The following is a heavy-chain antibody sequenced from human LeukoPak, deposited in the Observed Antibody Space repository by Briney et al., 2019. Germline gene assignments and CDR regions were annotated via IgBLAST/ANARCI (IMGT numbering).Heavy chain of an antibody. CDR3: ARESIAGTYYYFDY. V-gene: IGHV4-59*01. D-gene: IGHD1-14*01. J-gene: IGHJ4*02. Sequence: SETLSLTCTVSGGSISSYYWSWIRQPPGKGLEWIVYIYYSGSTNYNPSLKSRVTISVDTSKNQFSLKLSSVTAADTAVYYCARESIAGTYYYFDYWGQGTLVTVSS. CDR1: GGSISSYY. CDR2: IYYSGST.